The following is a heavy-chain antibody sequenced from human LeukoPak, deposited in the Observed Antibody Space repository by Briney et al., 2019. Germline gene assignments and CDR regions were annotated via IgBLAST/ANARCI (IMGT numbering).Heavy chain of an antibody. J-gene: IGHJ3*02. CDR3: ARASCTNGVCYRDAFDI. CDR2: IYYSGST. Sequence: SETLSLTYTVSGGSISSSSYYWGWIRQPPGKGLEWIGSIYYSGSTYYNPSLKSRVTISVDTSKNQFSLKLSSVTAADTAVYYCARASCTNGVCYRDAFDIWGQGTMVTVSS. CDR1: GGSISSSSYY. V-gene: IGHV4-39*01. D-gene: IGHD2-8*01.